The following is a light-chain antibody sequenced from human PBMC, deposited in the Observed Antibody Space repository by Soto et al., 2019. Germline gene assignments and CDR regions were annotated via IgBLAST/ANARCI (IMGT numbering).Light chain of an antibody. CDR2: KAS. CDR1: QTISTL. CDR3: QQYSTYPWT. V-gene: IGKV1-5*03. Sequence: DIQMTQSPSTLSASVGDRVTITCRASQTISTLLAWYQQRPGKAPNLLIYKASSLESGVPSRFSGSGSGTEVTPTISSLQPDDFATYFCQQYSTYPWTFGQGTKVEVK. J-gene: IGKJ1*01.